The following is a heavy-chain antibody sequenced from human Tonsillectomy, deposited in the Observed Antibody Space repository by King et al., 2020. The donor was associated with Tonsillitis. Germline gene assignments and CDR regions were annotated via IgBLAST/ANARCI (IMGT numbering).Heavy chain of an antibody. Sequence: VQLVESGGGLVKPGGSLRLACAAYGFTFSNAWMSWVRQAQGKGLEWVGGIKTKTDGGTTDSAAPGKGRFTISRDDSKNTLYLQMNSLKTEDTAVYYCTTVSMVRGVRGFDYWGQGTLVTVSS. V-gene: IGHV3-15*01. CDR2: IKTKTDGGTT. J-gene: IGHJ4*02. CDR3: TTVSMVRGVRGFDY. CDR1: GFTFSNAW. D-gene: IGHD3-10*01.